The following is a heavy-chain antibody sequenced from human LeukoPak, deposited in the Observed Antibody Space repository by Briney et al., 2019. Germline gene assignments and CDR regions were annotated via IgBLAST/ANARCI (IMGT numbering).Heavy chain of an antibody. J-gene: IGHJ6*03. CDR2: ISYDGSNK. V-gene: IGHV3-30-3*01. CDR3: ARDYYDSRGGDYYYYMDV. D-gene: IGHD3-22*01. Sequence: PGGSLRLSCAASGFTFSNYAMHWVRQAPGKGLEWVAVISYDGSNKYYADSVKGRFTISRDNSKNTLYLQMNSLRAEDTAVYYCARDYYDSRGGDYYYYMDVWGKGTTVTVSS. CDR1: GFTFSNYA.